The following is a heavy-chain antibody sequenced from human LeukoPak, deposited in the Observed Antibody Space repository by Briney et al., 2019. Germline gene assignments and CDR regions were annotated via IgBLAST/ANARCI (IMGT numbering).Heavy chain of an antibody. CDR1: VECFRGYF. J-gene: IGHJ4*02. CDR2: INHSGST. D-gene: IGHD1-26*01. CDR3: GREKKRQPKWEIIDY. V-gene: IGHV4-34*01. Sequence: PSETLFLTCAVYVECFRGYFWSCIRQPPGKGLEWIGEINHSGSTNYNPSLKSRVTISVDTSKNQFSLKLSSGTAADTAVYYCGREKKRQPKWEIIDYWGQGNLVTVSS.